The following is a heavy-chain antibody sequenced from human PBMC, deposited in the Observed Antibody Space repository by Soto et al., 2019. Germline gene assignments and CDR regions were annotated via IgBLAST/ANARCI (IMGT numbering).Heavy chain of an antibody. CDR2: IIPILGIA. CDR1: EGTFSSYT. D-gene: IGHD2-15*01. V-gene: IGHV1-69*08. J-gene: IGHJ6*03. CDR3: ARDWNMGGCSGGSCSRRYYYYMDV. Sequence: QVQLVQSGAEVKKPGSSVKVSCKASEGTFSSYTISWVRQAPGQGLEWMGRIIPILGIANYAQKFQGRVTITADKSTSTAYMELSSMRSEDTAVYYCARDWNMGGCSGGSCSRRYYYYMDVWGKGTTVTVSS.